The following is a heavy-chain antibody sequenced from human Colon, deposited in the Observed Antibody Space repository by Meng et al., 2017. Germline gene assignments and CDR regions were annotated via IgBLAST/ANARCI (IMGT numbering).Heavy chain of an antibody. CDR3: AREVVVAGTRNWLDP. V-gene: IGHV4-4*02. D-gene: IGHD6-19*01. CDR2: TYQNGRH. Sequence: QRKESGPGRVKLSGTLSLTCTVSGGSITSSDWWSWVRQTPGKGLEWIGETYQNGRHNYNPSLKSRVTISVDKSKNQFSLNMTSVTAADTAVYYCAREVVVAGTRNWLDPWGQGSLVTVSS. J-gene: IGHJ5*02. CDR1: GGSITSSDW.